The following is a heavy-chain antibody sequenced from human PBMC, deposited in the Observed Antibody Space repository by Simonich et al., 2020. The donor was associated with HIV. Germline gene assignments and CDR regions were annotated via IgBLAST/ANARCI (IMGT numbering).Heavy chain of an antibody. J-gene: IGHJ5*02. V-gene: IGHV1-8*03. CDR3: ARALRWFDP. Sequence: QVQLVQSGAEVKKPGASVKVSCKASGYTFTSHDIHWVRQATGQGLEWMGWLNPTSGNTDNAQKFQGRVTITRDTSINTAYMELSSLKSEDTAVYYCARALRWFDPWGQGTLVTVSS. CDR1: GYTFTSHD. D-gene: IGHD3-16*02. CDR2: LNPTSGNT.